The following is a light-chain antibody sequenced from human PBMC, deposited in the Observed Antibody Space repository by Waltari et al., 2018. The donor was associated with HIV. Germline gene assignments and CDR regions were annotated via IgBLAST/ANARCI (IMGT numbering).Light chain of an antibody. CDR1: KLGIKY. Sequence: SYDLVQPPSVSVSPGQTASITCSGDKLGIKYACWYQQKPGQSPVLVIYHDNMRPSGIPARVSGSKSGNTATLTISGTQAMDEADYYCQTWDGSTYVFGTGTKVTVL. J-gene: IGLJ1*01. V-gene: IGLV3-1*01. CDR2: HDN. CDR3: QTWDGSTYV.